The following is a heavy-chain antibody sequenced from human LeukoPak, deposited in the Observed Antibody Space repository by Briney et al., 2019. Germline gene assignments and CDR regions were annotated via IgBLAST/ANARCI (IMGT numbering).Heavy chain of an antibody. V-gene: IGHV1-18*01. J-gene: IGHJ6*02. CDR2: ISAYNGNT. D-gene: IGHD6-13*01. CDR1: GYTLTELS. CDR3: ARGGSLPGIADF. Sequence: ASVKVSCKVSGYTLTELSMHWVRQAPGQGLEWMGWISAYNGNTNYAQKLQGRVTMTTDTSTSTAYMELRSLRSDDTAVYYRARGGSLPGIADFWGQGTTVTVSS.